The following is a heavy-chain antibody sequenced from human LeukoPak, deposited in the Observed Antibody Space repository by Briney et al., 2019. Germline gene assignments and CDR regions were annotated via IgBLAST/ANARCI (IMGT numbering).Heavy chain of an antibody. D-gene: IGHD6-13*01. J-gene: IGHJ4*02. CDR1: GDSVSSNSTG. V-gene: IGHV6-1*01. Sequence: SQTLSVTCAISGDSVSSNSTGWNWIRQSPSRGLEWLGRTYYRSKWYNDYAASVKSRITINPDTSKNQFSLQLNSVTPEDTAVYYCARGAYNSNWCWGQGTLVTVSS. CDR3: ARGAYNSNWC. CDR2: TYYRSKWYN.